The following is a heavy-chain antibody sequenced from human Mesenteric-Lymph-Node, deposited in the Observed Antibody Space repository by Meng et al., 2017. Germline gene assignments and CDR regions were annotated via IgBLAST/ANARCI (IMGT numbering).Heavy chain of an antibody. D-gene: IGHD5-18*01. V-gene: IGHV1-69*13. CDR2: IIPIFGTA. CDR1: GGTFSSYA. Sequence: SVKVSCKASGGTFSSYAISWVRQAPGQGLEWMGGIIPIFGTANYAQKFQGRVTITADESTSTAYMELSSLRSEDTAVYYCARGRPEIQLWLRRPYYFDYWGQGTLVTVSS. CDR3: ARGRPEIQLWLRRPYYFDY. J-gene: IGHJ4*02.